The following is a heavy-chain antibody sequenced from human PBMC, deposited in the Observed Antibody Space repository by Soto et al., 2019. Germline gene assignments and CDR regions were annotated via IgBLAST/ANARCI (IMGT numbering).Heavy chain of an antibody. CDR2: ISYDGNNK. V-gene: IGHV3-30*18. CDR3: TKDGVAGYGMDV. CDR1: GFTFSS. D-gene: IGHD6-19*01. J-gene: IGHJ6*02. Sequence: QVQLVESGGGVVQPGRSLRLSCAASGFTFSSMHSVRQAPGKGLAWVAIISYDGNNKYYLDSVKGRFTISRDNSKNTLYLQMNSLRAEDTAVYYCTKDGVAGYGMDVWGQGTTVTVSS.